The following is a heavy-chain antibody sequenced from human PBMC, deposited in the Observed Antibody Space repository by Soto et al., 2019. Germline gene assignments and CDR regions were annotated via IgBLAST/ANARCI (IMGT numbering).Heavy chain of an antibody. D-gene: IGHD1-26*01. V-gene: IGHV2-5*02. CDR3: AHAYGGRSLY. CDR2: IYWDDSK. J-gene: IGHJ4*02. CDR1: GFSLTTDRVG. Sequence: QITLKESGTTLVKPTQTLTLTCTFSGFSLTTDRVGVGWIRQPPGEALEWLAVIYWDDSKTYRPSLESRLTITKYTSKNQVALTMTNMDSLDTATYYCAHAYGGRSLYWGQGTLVTVSS.